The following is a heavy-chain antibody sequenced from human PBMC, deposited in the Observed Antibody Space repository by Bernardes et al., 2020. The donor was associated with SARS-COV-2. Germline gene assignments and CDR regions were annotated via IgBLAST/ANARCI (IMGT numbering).Heavy chain of an antibody. CDR3: ARGYSSSWPTVPYRWFDP. CDR2: IYYSGST. V-gene: IGHV4-61*01. CDR1: GGSVSSGSYY. J-gene: IGHJ5*02. D-gene: IGHD6-13*01. Sequence: SETLSLTCTVSGGSVSSGSYYWSWIRQPPGKGLEWIGYIYYSGSTNYNPSLKSRVTISVDTSKNQFSLKLSSVTAADTAVYYCARGYSSSWPTVPYRWFDPWGQGTLVTVSS.